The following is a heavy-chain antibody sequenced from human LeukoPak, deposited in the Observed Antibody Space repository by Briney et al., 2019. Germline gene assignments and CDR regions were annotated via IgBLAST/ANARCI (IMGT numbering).Heavy chain of an antibody. CDR3: ARDIVVVVAATNWFDP. J-gene: IGHJ5*02. V-gene: IGHV4-39*07. Sequence: SETRSLTCTVSGGSISSSSYYWGWIRQPPVKGLGGIGSIYYSGSTYYNPSLKSRVTISVDTSKNQFSLKLSSVTAADTAVYYCARDIVVVVAATNWFDPWGQGTLVTVSS. CDR1: GGSISSSSYY. D-gene: IGHD2-15*01. CDR2: IYYSGST.